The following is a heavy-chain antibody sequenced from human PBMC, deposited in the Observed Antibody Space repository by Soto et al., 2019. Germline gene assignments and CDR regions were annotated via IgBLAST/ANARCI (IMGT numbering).Heavy chain of an antibody. CDR1: GFTFSSYA. V-gene: IGHV3-23*01. J-gene: IGHJ6*02. D-gene: IGHD2-2*02. Sequence: EVQLLESGGGLVQPGGSLRLSCAASGFTFSSYAMSWVRQAPGKGLEWVSIISGDGGSTYYADSVKGRFTISRDNSKNTLLLQMNSLRAEDSAVYYCAKERIPAAIRYYYYGMDVWGQGTTVTVSS. CDR2: ISGDGGST. CDR3: AKERIPAAIRYYYYGMDV.